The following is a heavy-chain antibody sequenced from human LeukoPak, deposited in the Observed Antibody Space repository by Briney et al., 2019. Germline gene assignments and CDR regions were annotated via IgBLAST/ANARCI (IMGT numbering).Heavy chain of an antibody. J-gene: IGHJ4*02. V-gene: IGHV1-46*01. Sequence: ASVKVSCKASGYTFTNYYIHWVRQAPGQGLEWTGIINPSGGSTSYAQKFQDRVTMTRDTSTSTVYMELSSLRSEDTAVYYCAREGPYSDSSRSRFDYWGQGTLVTVSS. CDR1: GYTFTNYY. CDR2: INPSGGST. D-gene: IGHD6-6*01. CDR3: AREGPYSDSSRSRFDY.